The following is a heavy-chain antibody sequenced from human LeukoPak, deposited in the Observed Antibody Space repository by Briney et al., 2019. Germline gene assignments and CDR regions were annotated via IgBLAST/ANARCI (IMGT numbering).Heavy chain of an antibody. J-gene: IGHJ5*01. D-gene: IGHD3-10*01. V-gene: IGHV4-4*07. CDR1: GGSISSYY. Sequence: TSETLSLTCTVSGGSISSYYWSWIRQPAGKGLEWIGRIYISGTTDYNASLKSRVSISIDTSKNQFSLKLTSVTAADTAVYYCARSFGESWFDSWGQGTLVTVSS. CDR3: ARSFGESWFDS. CDR2: IYISGTT.